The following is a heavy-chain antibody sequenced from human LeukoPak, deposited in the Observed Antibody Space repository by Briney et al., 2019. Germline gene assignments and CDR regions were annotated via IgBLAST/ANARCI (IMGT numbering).Heavy chain of an antibody. CDR1: GYSFTSYW. J-gene: IGHJ6*04. CDR3: ASHDGSGSYYKEGPENHYGMDV. V-gene: IGHV5-51*01. Sequence: GESLKISCKGSGYSFTSYWIGWVRQMPGKGLEWMGIIYPGDSDTRYSPSFQGQVTISADKSISTAYLQWSSLKASDTAMYYCASHDGSGSYYKEGPENHYGMDVWGKGTTVTISS. CDR2: IYPGDSDT. D-gene: IGHD3-10*01.